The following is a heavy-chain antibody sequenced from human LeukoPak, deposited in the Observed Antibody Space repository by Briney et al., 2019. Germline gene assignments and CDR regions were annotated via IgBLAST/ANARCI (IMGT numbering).Heavy chain of an antibody. V-gene: IGHV1-46*01. CDR2: IYPRDGST. J-gene: IGHJ4*02. CDR3: ARDQEGFDY. Sequence: GASVKVSCKASGYTFTSNYIHWVRQAPGQGLEWMGMIYPRDGSTSYAQKFQGRVTVTRDTSTSTVHMELSGLRSEDTAVYYCARDQEGFDYRGQGTLVTVSS. CDR1: GYTFTSNY.